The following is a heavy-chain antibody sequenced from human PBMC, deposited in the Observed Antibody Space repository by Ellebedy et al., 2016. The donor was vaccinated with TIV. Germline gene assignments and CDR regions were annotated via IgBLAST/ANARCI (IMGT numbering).Heavy chain of an antibody. CDR2: VWSDGRTK. D-gene: IGHD3-22*01. Sequence: GESLKISCAASGFPFSSSGMHWVRQAPGKGLEWVAVVWSDGRTKYYADSVKGRFTISRDNSKNTLYLQMNSLRGEDTALYYCARGDESRAYDIWGQGTLVTVSS. CDR3: ARGDESRAYDI. V-gene: IGHV3-33*01. J-gene: IGHJ3*02. CDR1: GFPFSSSG.